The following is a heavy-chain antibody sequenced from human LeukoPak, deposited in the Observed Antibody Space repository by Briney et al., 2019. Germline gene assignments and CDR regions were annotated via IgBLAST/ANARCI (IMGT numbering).Heavy chain of an antibody. CDR3: ARSYPDY. V-gene: IGHV3-30*01. CDR1: GFTFSSYA. D-gene: IGHD2-2*02. J-gene: IGHJ4*02. CDR2: ISYYGSNK. Sequence: GRSLRLSCAASGFTFSSYAMHWVRQAPGKGLEWVAVISYYGSNKYYADSVKGRFTISRDNSKNTLYLQMNSLRAEDTAVYYCARSYPDYWGQGTLVTVSS.